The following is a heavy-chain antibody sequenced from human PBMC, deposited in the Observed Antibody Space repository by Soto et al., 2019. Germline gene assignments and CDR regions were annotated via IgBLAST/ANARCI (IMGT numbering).Heavy chain of an antibody. V-gene: IGHV1-69*12. CDR3: ARDRTDYYDSSGYPSNRYFDL. Sequence: QVQLVQSGAEVKKPGSSVKVSCKASGGTFSSYAISWVRQAPGQGLEWMGGIIPIFGTANYAQKFQGRVTIPADESTSTAYIELSSLRSEDTAVYYCARDRTDYYDSSGYPSNRYFDLWGRGTLVTVSS. CDR2: IIPIFGTA. J-gene: IGHJ2*01. CDR1: GGTFSSYA. D-gene: IGHD3-22*01.